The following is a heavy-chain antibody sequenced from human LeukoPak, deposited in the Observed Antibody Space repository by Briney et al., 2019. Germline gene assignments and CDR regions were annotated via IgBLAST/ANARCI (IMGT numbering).Heavy chain of an antibody. CDR2: INSDGSSR. J-gene: IGHJ4*02. Sequence: GGSLRLSCAASGFTFSSYWMHWVRQAPGKGLVWVSRINSDGSSRSYADSVKGRFTISRDNAKNTLYLQMNSLRAEDTAVYYCAKQLGYCSDGSCYFPYWGQGTLVTVSS. CDR3: AKQLGYCSDGSCYFPY. D-gene: IGHD2-15*01. CDR1: GFTFSSYW. V-gene: IGHV3-74*01.